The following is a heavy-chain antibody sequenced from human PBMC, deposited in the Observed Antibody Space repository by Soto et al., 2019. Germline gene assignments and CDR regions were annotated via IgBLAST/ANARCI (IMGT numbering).Heavy chain of an antibody. J-gene: IGHJ4*02. V-gene: IGHV2-5*02. CDR1: VFSLSTSGVG. CDR2: IYWVDDK. D-gene: IGHD3-3*01. CDR3: AHRVLRTVFGLVTTTAIYFDF. Sequence: QITLNESGPTQVKPRQNLTLTCTFSVFSLSTSGVGVGWIRQSPGKAPEWLALIYWVDDKRYSPSLKSGPTSTKDTSNNQVLLTMADLDPADTATYYCAHRVLRTVFGLVTTTAIYFDFWGQGTPVAVSS.